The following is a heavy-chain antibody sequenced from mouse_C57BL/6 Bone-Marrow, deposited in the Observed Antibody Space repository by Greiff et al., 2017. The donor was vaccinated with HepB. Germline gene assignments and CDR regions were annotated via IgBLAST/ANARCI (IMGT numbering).Heavy chain of an antibody. D-gene: IGHD2-4*01. CDR2: IYPRSGNT. Sequence: VQLQESGAELARPGASVKLSCKASGYTFTSYGISWVKQRTGQGLEWIGEIYPRSGNTYYNEKYKGKATLTADKSSSTAYMELRSLTSEDSAVYFCAEVDYDYDGAYWGQGTLVTVSA. V-gene: IGHV1-81*01. CDR1: GYTFTSYG. J-gene: IGHJ3*01. CDR3: AEVDYDYDGAY.